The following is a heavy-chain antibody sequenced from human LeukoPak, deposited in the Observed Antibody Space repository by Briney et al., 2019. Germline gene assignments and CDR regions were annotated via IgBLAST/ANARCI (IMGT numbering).Heavy chain of an antibody. CDR3: ARQNYGDLSNWFDP. Sequence: SETLSLTCAVYGGSFSGYYWSWIRQPPGKGLEWIGEINHSGSTNYNPSLKSRVTISVDTSKNQFSLKLSSVTAADTAVYYCARQNYGDLSNWFDPWGQGTLVTVSS. J-gene: IGHJ5*02. D-gene: IGHD4-17*01. V-gene: IGHV4-34*09. CDR1: GGSFSGYY. CDR2: INHSGST.